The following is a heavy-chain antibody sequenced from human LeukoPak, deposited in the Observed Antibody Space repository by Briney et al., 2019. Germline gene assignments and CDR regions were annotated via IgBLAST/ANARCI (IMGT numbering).Heavy chain of an antibody. V-gene: IGHV1-2*02. Sequence: APVKVSCKASGYTFTGYYMHWVRQAPGQGLEWMGWINPNSGGTNYAQKFQGRVTMTRDTSISTAYMELSRLRSDDTAVYYCARVKGYYDFWSGLGLDYWGQGTLVTVSS. D-gene: IGHD3-3*01. CDR1: GYTFTGYY. CDR3: ARVKGYYDFWSGLGLDY. CDR2: INPNSGGT. J-gene: IGHJ4*02.